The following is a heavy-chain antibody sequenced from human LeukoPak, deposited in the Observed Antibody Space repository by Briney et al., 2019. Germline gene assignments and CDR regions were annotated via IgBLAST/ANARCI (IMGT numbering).Heavy chain of an antibody. CDR3: ASSYYSYGSGSLDY. D-gene: IGHD3-10*01. CDR2: IYYSGST. Sequence: SETLSLTCTVSGGSISSYYWSWIRQPPGKGLEWIGYIYYSGSTNYNPSLKSRVTISVDTSKNQFSLKLSSVTAADTAVYYCASSYYSYGSGSLDYWGQGTLVTVSS. V-gene: IGHV4-59*01. CDR1: GGSISSYY. J-gene: IGHJ4*02.